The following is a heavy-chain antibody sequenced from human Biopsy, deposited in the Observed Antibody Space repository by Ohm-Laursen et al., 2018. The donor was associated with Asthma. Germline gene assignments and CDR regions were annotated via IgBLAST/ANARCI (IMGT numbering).Heavy chain of an antibody. CDR1: GYTFNSAG. J-gene: IGHJ6*02. CDR3: ARAVDYSHYYGIDV. Sequence: SVKVSCKTSGYTFNSAGITWVRQTPGQGLEWMGWISVYNGNTKVAQKLQDRVTMITDTSTSTAYMELRSLRSDDTAVYFCARAVDYSHYYGIDVWGQGTTVTVS. D-gene: IGHD3-10*01. V-gene: IGHV1-18*01. CDR2: ISVYNGNT.